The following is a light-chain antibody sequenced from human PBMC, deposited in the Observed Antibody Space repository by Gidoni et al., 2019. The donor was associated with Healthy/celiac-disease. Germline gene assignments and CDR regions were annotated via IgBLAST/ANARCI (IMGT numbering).Light chain of an antibody. CDR1: QSISSW. J-gene: IGKJ4*01. Sequence: DIQMTQSPSTLSASVGDRVTITCRASQSISSWLAWYQQKPGKAPKLLIYDASSLESGVPSRFSGSGSGTEFTLTISSLQPDDFATYYCQQYNSYSLXXXGGTKVEIK. CDR3: QQYNSYSLX. CDR2: DAS. V-gene: IGKV1-5*01.